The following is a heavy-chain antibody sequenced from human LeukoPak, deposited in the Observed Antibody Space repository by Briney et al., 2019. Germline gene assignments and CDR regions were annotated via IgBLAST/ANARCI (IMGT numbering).Heavy chain of an antibody. Sequence: PGGSLRLSCAASGFTFSSYTMRWVRQAPGKGLEWVSSISRSGDRTYYADSVKGRFTISRDNSKNTLNLQVSSLRGEDTAVYYCAKDHTYYDSPHAFDMWGQGTMVTVSS. CDR3: AKDHTYYDSPHAFDM. J-gene: IGHJ3*02. V-gene: IGHV3-23*01. CDR1: GFTFSSYT. D-gene: IGHD3-22*01. CDR2: ISRSGDRT.